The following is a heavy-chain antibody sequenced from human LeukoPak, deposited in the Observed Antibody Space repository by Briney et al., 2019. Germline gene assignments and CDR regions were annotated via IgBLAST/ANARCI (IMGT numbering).Heavy chain of an antibody. CDR2: INWSGGST. J-gene: IGHJ4*02. CDR1: GFTFDDYG. CDR3: ARSPPDSGYDLNMWTPDY. V-gene: IGHV3-20*01. D-gene: IGHD5-12*01. Sequence: PGGSLRLSCAASGFTFDDYGMSWVRQAPGKGLEWVSGINWSGGSTGYADSVKGRFTISRDNAKNSLYLQMNSLRAEDTALYHCARSPPDSGYDLNMWTPDYWGQGILVTVSS.